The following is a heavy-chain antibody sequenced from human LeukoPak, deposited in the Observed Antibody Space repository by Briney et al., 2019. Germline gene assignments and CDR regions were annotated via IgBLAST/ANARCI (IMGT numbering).Heavy chain of an antibody. Sequence: SETLSLTCTVSGGSISSYYWSWIRQPPGRGLEWIGYIYYSGSTNYNPSLKSRVTISVDTSKNQFSLKLSSVTAADTAVYYCAGHNEGFWSGYYTYWGQGTLVTVSS. CDR2: IYYSGST. CDR3: AGHNEGFWSGYYTY. J-gene: IGHJ4*02. V-gene: IGHV4-59*08. CDR1: GGSISSYY. D-gene: IGHD3-3*01.